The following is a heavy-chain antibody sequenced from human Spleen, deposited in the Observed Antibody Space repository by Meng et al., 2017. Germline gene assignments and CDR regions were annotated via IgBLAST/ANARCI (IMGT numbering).Heavy chain of an antibody. V-gene: IGHV3-23*01. J-gene: IGHJ5*02. CDR2: ISGSGGST. D-gene: IGHD1-26*01. Sequence: GESLKISCAASGFTFSSYAMSWVRQAPGKGLEWVSAISGSGGSTYYADSVKGRFTISRDNSKNTLYLQMNSLGAEDTAVYYCAKDVPIVGATLDWFDPWGQGTLVTVSS. CDR3: AKDVPIVGATLDWFDP. CDR1: GFTFSSYA.